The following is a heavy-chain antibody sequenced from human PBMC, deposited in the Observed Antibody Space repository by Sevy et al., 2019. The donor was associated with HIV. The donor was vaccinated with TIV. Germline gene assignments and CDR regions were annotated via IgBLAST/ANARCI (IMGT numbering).Heavy chain of an antibody. CDR2: ISPHTGDA. CDR1: GYTFNTYR. V-gene: IGHV1-18*01. D-gene: IGHD2-15*01. CDR3: ARAYCSGGRCYSLAA. J-gene: IGHJ5*02. Sequence: ASVKVSCKVSGYTFNTYRIHWVRQAPGQGLEWMGWISPHTGDANYAQRLQGRVTMLTDISSSTAYMELKSLRSDDTAVYYCARAYCSGGRCYSLAAWGQGTLVTVSS.